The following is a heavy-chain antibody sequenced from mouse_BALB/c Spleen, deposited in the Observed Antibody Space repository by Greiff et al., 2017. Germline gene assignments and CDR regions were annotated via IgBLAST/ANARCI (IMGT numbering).Heavy chain of an antibody. V-gene: IGHV2-9*02. D-gene: IGHD3-1*01. CDR2: IWAGGST. CDR3: ARDQLGLRPWFAY. CDR1: GFSLTSYG. J-gene: IGHJ3*01. Sequence: VKLVESGPGLVAPSQSLSITCTVSGFSLTSYGVHWVRQPPGKGLEWLGVIWAGGSTNYNSALMSRLSISKDNSKSQVFLKMNSLQTDDTAMYYCARDQLGLRPWFAYWGQGTLVTVSA.